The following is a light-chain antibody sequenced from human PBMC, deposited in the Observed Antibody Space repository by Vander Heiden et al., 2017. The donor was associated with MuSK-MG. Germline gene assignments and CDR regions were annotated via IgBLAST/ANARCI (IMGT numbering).Light chain of an antibody. J-gene: IGKJ1*01. Sequence: VLTQSPVTLSLSPGDRATRSCRASQSVGSSYLARYQQNPGQAPRLLIYGAFSRATGIPDRFSGSGSGTDFTLTISRLEPEDFAVYYCQQGRWSPSFGQGTKVEIK. CDR3: QQGRWSPS. CDR1: QSVGSSY. V-gene: IGKV3-20*01. CDR2: GAF.